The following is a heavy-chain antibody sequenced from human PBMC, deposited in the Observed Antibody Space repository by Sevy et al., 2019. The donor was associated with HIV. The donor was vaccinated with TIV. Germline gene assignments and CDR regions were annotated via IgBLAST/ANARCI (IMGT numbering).Heavy chain of an antibody. CDR2: FVPEDGEI. CDR1: RYTLSEVS. Sequence: ASVKVSCNVPRYTLSEVSMHWVRQAPGKGLEWMGGFVPEDGEIVFAQKFQGRGTVAGDTLTDTAYLEVTNLRSEDTATYFCVIGDTPRLTGSGTRLKDQSLNYCEFWGQGTLVTVSS. J-gene: IGHJ4*02. CDR3: VIGDTPRLTGSGTRLKDQSLNYCEF. D-gene: IGHD3-22*01. V-gene: IGHV1-24*01.